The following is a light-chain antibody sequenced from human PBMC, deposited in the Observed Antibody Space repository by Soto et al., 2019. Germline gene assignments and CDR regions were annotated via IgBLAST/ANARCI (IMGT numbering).Light chain of an antibody. CDR2: HAS. CDR1: QTINTW. Sequence: DIQMTQSPSTLSASIGDRVTITCRASQTINTWLACYQQKPGKAPNLLIYHASNLETGVPSRFSGSAFGTEFTLTISSLQPDDFATYYCQHYNSYPWTFGQGTKVEIQ. CDR3: QHYNSYPWT. V-gene: IGKV1-5*01. J-gene: IGKJ1*01.